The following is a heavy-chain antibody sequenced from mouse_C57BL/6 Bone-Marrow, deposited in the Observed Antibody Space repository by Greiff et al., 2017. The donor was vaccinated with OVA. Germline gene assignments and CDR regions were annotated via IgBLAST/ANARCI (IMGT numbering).Heavy chain of an antibody. CDR2: IDPENGDT. CDR1: GFNIKDDY. D-gene: IGHD2-2*01. V-gene: IGHV14-4*01. J-gene: IGHJ2*01. CDR3: TSGYHLDY. Sequence: VQLQQPGTELVKPGASVKLSCKASGFNIKDDYMHWVKQRPEQGLEWIGWIDPENGDTEYASKFQGKATITADTSSNTAYLQLSSLTSEDTAVYYCTSGYHLDYWGQGTTLTVSS.